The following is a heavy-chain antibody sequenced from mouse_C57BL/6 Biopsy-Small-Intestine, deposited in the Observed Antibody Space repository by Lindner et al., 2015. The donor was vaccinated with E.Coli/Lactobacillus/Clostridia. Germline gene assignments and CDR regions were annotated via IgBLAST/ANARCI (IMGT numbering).Heavy chain of an antibody. J-gene: IGHJ4*01. V-gene: IGHV1-4*01. CDR3: AKPPGTGAMDY. CDR2: INPNSGYT. CDR1: GYTFTSFT. D-gene: IGHD4-1*01. Sequence: VQLQESGAELARPDASVKMSCKASGYTFTSFTMHWVKQRPGQGLEWIGYINPNSGYTKYNQKFKDKATLTADKSSSTAYMQLSSLTSEDSAVYYCAKPPGTGAMDYWGQGTSVTVSS.